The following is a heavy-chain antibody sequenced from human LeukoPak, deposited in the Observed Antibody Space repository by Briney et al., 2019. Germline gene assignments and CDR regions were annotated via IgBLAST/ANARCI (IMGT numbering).Heavy chain of an antibody. V-gene: IGHV3-7*01. CDR3: ARSRYSNFRKYFDY. J-gene: IGHJ4*02. Sequence: GGSLRLSCAASGFTFSSYWMSWVRQAPGKGLEWVANIKQDGSEKYYVDSVKGRFTISRDNAKNSLYLQMNSLRAKDTAAYYCARSRYSNFRKYFDYWGQGTLVTVSS. D-gene: IGHD4-11*01. CDR1: GFTFSSYW. CDR2: IKQDGSEK.